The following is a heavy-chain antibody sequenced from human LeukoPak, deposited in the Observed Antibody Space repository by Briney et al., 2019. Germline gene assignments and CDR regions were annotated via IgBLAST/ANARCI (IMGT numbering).Heavy chain of an antibody. CDR3: ARDGQGYYYDSSGTSAYYYYYYMDV. CDR2: INPTSGGT. V-gene: IGHV1-2*02. D-gene: IGHD3-22*01. J-gene: IGHJ6*03. Sequence: GASVKVSCKASGYTFTGYYMHWVRQAPGQGLEWMGWINPTSGGTSYAQKFQGRVTMTRDTSISTAYMELTRLRSDDTAVYYCARDGQGYYYDSSGTSAYYYYYYMDVWGKGTTVTISS. CDR1: GYTFTGYY.